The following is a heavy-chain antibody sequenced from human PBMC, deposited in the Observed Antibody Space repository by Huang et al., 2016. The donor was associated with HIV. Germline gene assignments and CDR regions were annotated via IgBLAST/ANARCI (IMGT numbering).Heavy chain of an antibody. D-gene: IGHD3-10*01. Sequence: EVQLVQSGAEVKKPGESLKISCKGSGYRFRSNWIGWVRQMTGKGLEWMGIIYPGDSDTSYSPSFQGQVTISADKSINTAYLQWRSLKASDTAMYYCARLIGSPSFYYGLDVWGQGTTVTVSS. CDR1: GYRFRSNW. J-gene: IGHJ6*02. CDR3: ARLIGSPSFYYGLDV. V-gene: IGHV5-51*01. CDR2: IYPGDSDT.